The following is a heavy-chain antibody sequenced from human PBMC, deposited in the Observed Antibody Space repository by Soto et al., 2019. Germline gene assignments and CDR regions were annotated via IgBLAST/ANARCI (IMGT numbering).Heavy chain of an antibody. CDR1: EVTFGDHC. CDR2: ISYDGSNK. V-gene: IGHV3-30*18. D-gene: IGHD6-13*01. J-gene: IGHJ4*02. CDR3: AKFDTPSYSGLIAAAGTNYFDY. Sequence: GLPLIVWCRSAEVTFGDHCVHRLRQAKSKGLEWVAVISYDGSNKYYADSVKGRFTISRDNSKNTLYLQMNSLRAEDTAVYYCAKFDTPSYSGLIAAAGTNYFDYRGKGTLVPVSS.